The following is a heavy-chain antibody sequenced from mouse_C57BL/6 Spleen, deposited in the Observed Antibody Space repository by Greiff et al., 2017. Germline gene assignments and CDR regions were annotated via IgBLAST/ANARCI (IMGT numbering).Heavy chain of an antibody. CDR1: GFTFSDAW. Sequence: EVKVEESGGGLVQPGGSMKLSCAASGFTFSDAWMDWVRQSPVKGLEWVAEIRNKANNHATYYAESVKGRFTISRDDSKSSVYLQMNSIRAEDTGIYYCTTGTYYFDYWGQGTTLTVSS. CDR3: TTGTYYFDY. V-gene: IGHV6-6*01. CDR2: IRNKANNHAT. J-gene: IGHJ2*01. D-gene: IGHD4-1*01.